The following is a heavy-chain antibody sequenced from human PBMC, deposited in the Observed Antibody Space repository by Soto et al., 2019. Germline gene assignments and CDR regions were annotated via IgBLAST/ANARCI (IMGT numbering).Heavy chain of an antibody. CDR2: IIPIFGTA. CDR1: GGTFSSYA. V-gene: IGHV1-69*12. J-gene: IGHJ6*02. CDR3: XXXXMATITXXYGMDV. Sequence: QVQLVQSGAEVKKPGSSVKVSCKASGGTFSSYAISWVRQAPGQGLEWMGGIIPIFGTANYAQKFQGRVTITADESXXXXXXXXXXXXXXXXXXXXXXXXXMATITXXYGMDVWGQGTTVTVSS. D-gene: IGHD5-12*01.